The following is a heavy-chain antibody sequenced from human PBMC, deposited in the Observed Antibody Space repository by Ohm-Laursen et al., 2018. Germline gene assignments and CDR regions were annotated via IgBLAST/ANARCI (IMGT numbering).Heavy chain of an antibody. CDR1: GESFSSSY. V-gene: IGHV4-34*01. J-gene: IGHJ4*02. Sequence: GTLSLTCPVYGESFSSSYCSWIRQPPGKGLEWIGEINHRGTTNYKSSLKSRVTISVDTSKNQLSLELTSVTAADTAVYYCVRGGPGGTPDDYWGQGTLVTVSS. D-gene: IGHD1-7*01. CDR3: VRGGPGGTPDDY. CDR2: INHRGTT.